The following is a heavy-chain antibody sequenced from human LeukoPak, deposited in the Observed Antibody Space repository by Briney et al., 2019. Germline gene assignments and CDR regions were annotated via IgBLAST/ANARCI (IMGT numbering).Heavy chain of an antibody. CDR1: GFTFSSYA. D-gene: IGHD6-13*01. CDR3: AKVGATAGTLRIEYFQH. V-gene: IGHV3-23*01. CDR2: ISGSGGSA. Sequence: GGSLRLSCAASGFTFSSYAMSWVRQAPGKGLEWVSAISGSGGSAYYADSVKGRFTISRDNSKNTLYLQMNSLRAEDTAVYYCAKVGATAGTLRIEYFQHWGQGTLVTVSS. J-gene: IGHJ1*01.